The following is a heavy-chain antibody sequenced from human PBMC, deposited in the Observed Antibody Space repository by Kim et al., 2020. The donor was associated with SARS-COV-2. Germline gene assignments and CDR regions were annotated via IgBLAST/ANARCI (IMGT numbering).Heavy chain of an antibody. CDR2: IYYSGST. V-gene: IGHV4-59*01. CDR3: ARSYGVEYSSSWYPFDY. CDR1: GGSISSYY. J-gene: IGHJ4*02. Sequence: SETLSLTCTVSGGSISSYYWSWIRQPPGKGLEWIGYIYYSGSTNYNPSLKSRVTISVDTSKNQFSLKLSSVTAADTAVYYCARSYGVEYSSSWYPFDYWGQGTLVTVSS. D-gene: IGHD6-13*01.